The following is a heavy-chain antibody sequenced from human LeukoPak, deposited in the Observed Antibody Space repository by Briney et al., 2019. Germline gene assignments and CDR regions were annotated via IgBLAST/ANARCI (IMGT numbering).Heavy chain of an antibody. V-gene: IGHV1-8*01. Sequence: GASVKVSCKASGYTFTSYDINWVRQATGQGLEWMRWMNPNSGNTGYAQKFQGRVTMTRNTSISTAYMELSSLRSEDTAVYYCARGVVYDILTGGNWFDPWGQGTLVTVSS. CDR2: MNPNSGNT. CDR3: ARGVVYDILTGGNWFDP. CDR1: GYTFTSYD. D-gene: IGHD3-9*01. J-gene: IGHJ5*02.